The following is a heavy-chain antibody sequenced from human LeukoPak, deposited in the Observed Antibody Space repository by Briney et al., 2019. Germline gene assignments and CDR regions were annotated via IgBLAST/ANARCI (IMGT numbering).Heavy chain of an antibody. CDR3: ARHFGGATVVPFDY. D-gene: IGHD4-23*01. CDR1: GGSISSSSYY. CDR2: IYYSGST. J-gene: IGHJ4*02. Sequence: SETLSLTCTVSGGSISSSSYYWGWIRQPPGKGLEWIGSIYYSGSTHYNPSLKSRVTISVDTSKNQFSLKLSSVTAADTAVYYCARHFGGATVVPFDYWGQGTLVTVSS. V-gene: IGHV4-39*01.